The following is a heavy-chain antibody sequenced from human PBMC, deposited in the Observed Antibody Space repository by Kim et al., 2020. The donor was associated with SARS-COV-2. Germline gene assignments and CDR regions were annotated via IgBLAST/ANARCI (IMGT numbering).Heavy chain of an antibody. CDR3: ARAVDTMVRGVVDY. Sequence: KPARKSRGTISVDTSKNQFSLKLSSVTAADTAVYYCARAVDTMVRGVVDYWGQGTLVTVSS. V-gene: IGHV4-30-2*04. J-gene: IGHJ4*02. D-gene: IGHD3-10*01.